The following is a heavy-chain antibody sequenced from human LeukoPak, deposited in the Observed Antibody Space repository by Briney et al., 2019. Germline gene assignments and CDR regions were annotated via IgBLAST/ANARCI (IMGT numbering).Heavy chain of an antibody. CDR2: ISYTGSNK. CDR3: ARRDNVVVVSASDY. J-gene: IGHJ4*02. Sequence: GRSLRLSCAASGFTFNSYAMHWVRQAPGKGLEWVAIISYTGSNKYYADSVKGRFTISRDNSRDTVYLQMNSLRVDDTAVYYCARRDNVVVVSASDYWGQGALVTVSS. CDR1: GFTFNSYA. D-gene: IGHD2-15*01. V-gene: IGHV3-30*04.